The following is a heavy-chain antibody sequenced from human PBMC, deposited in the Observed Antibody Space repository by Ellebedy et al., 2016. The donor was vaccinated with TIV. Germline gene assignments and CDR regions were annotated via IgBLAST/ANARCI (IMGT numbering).Heavy chain of an antibody. CDR2: TKEDGSER. J-gene: IGHJ4*02. CDR3: ARDRGYDTFDY. Sequence: PGGSLRLSCAASGFSISNFCMAWVRQAPGKGLQWVGKTKEDGSERYYVDSMRGRFTISRDNTKNSLYLEMNSLRCEDTAVYYCARDRGYDTFDYWGQGILVTVSS. D-gene: IGHD5-12*01. CDR1: GFSISNFC. V-gene: IGHV3-7*01.